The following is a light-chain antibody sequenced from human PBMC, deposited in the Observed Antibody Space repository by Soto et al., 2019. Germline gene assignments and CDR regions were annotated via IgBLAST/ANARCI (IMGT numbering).Light chain of an antibody. CDR3: YSYGSSLSGYV. J-gene: IGLJ1*01. V-gene: IGLV1-40*01. CDR2: GNS. CDR1: SSNIGAGYD. Sequence: QSVLTQPPSVSGAPGQRVTISCTGSSSNIGAGYDVHWYQQHPGTAPKLLIYGNSNRPSGVPDRFSGSKSGTSASLAITGVQDEDEADYYCYSYGSSLSGYVFGTGTKVTVL.